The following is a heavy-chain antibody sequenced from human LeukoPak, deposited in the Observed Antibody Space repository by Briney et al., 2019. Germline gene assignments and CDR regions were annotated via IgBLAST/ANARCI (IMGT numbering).Heavy chain of an antibody. Sequence: NPSETLSLTCTVSGGSINNYYCSWIRQSAGKGLEWIGRIYTSGSNNYNPSLESRVTMSVDTSKNQFSLNLSSVTAADTAVYFCARGGRQQLVNLWGQGTLVTVSA. V-gene: IGHV4-4*07. J-gene: IGHJ4*02. CDR3: ARGGRQQLVNL. D-gene: IGHD6-13*01. CDR2: IYTSGSN. CDR1: GGSINNYY.